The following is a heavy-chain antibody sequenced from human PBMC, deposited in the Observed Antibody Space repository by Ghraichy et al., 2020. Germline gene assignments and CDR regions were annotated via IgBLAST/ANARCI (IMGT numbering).Heavy chain of an antibody. Sequence: QTLSLTCTFSGFSLSTSGMCVSWIRQPPGKALEWLARIDWDDDKYYSTSLKTRLTISKDTSKNQVVLTMTNMDPVDTATYYCARISQWGAGDAFDIWGQGTMVTVSS. CDR1: GFSLSTSGMC. V-gene: IGHV2-70*11. J-gene: IGHJ3*02. CDR3: ARISQWGAGDAFDI. CDR2: IDWDDDK. D-gene: IGHD6-19*01.